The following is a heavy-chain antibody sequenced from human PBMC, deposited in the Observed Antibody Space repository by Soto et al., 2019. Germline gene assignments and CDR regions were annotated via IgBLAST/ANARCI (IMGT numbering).Heavy chain of an antibody. CDR1: RYTFTAFY. CDR3: TTLRLHP. CDR2: INPNTGVT. D-gene: IGHD2-15*01. V-gene: IGHV1-2*02. J-gene: IGHJ5*02. Sequence: ASVKASCKASRYTFTAFYMNWVRQAPGQGIEWMGCINPNTGVTRHAQKFQDRVTMTRDTSINTAYMDLTRLTSDDTAVYYCTTLRLHPWGQGTLVTVSS.